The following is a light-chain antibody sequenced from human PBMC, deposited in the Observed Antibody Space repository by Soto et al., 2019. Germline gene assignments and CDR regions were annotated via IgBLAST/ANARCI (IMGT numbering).Light chain of an antibody. CDR2: AAS. J-gene: IGKJ5*01. CDR1: QGISSY. CDR3: QQYNNWPLIT. Sequence: IQLTQSPSSLSASVGDRVTITCRASQGISSYLAWYQQKPGKAPKLLIYAASTLQSGIPSRFSGSGSGTEFTLTISSLQSEDFAVYYCQQYNNWPLITFGQGTRLEI. V-gene: IGKV1-27*01.